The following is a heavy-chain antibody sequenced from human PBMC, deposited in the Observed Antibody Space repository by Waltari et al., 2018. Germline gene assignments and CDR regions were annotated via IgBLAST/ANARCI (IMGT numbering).Heavy chain of an antibody. Sequence: EVQLVESGGGLVQPGGSLRLSCAASGFTFSSYAMSWVRQAPGKGLEWVSYISSSSSTIYYADSVKGRFTISRDNAKNSLYLQMNSLRAEDTAVYYCASVPSRFDYWGQGTLVTVSS. V-gene: IGHV3-48*01. CDR3: ASVPSRFDY. CDR1: GFTFSSYA. CDR2: ISSSSSTI. J-gene: IGHJ4*02.